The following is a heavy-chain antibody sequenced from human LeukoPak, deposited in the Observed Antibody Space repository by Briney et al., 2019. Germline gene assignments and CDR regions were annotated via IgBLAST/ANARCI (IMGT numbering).Heavy chain of an antibody. CDR3: ARDWGVVALPVRVVDY. D-gene: IGHD2-15*01. CDR2: IRYDGSNK. V-gene: IGHV3-33*01. Sequence: PGGSLRLSCAASGFTFSSYGMHWVRQAPGKGLEWVAVIRYDGSNKYYADSVKGRFTISRDNSKNTLYLQMNSLRAEDTAVYYCARDWGVVALPVRVVDYWGEGTLVTVSS. CDR1: GFTFSSYG. J-gene: IGHJ4*02.